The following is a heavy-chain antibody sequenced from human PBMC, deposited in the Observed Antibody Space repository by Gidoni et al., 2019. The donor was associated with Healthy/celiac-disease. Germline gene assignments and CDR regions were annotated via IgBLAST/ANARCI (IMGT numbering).Heavy chain of an antibody. CDR3: ARDFGAGVTDWFDP. CDR2: ISSSGSTI. V-gene: IGHV3-48*03. CDR1: GFSFSSYE. Sequence: ELQLVESGGGLVQPGGSLRLSCAVSGFSFSSYEMNWVRQAPGKGLEWVSYISSSGSTIYYADAVKGRFTFSRDNAKNSLYLQMNSLRAEDTAVYYCARDFGAGVTDWFDPWGQGTLVTVSS. D-gene: IGHD3-10*01. J-gene: IGHJ5*02.